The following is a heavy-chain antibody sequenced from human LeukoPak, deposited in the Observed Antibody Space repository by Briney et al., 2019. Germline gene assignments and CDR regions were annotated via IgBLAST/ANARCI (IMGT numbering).Heavy chain of an antibody. Sequence: PGGSLRLSCAASGFTFSSYTMNWVRQAPGKGLEWVSSINSISSHIFYADSVKGRFTISRDNAKNSLYLQMNSLRAEDTAVYYCARDLVQLWSKDFWGQGTLVTVSS. CDR3: ARDLVQLWSKDF. CDR1: GFTFSSYT. D-gene: IGHD5-18*01. V-gene: IGHV3-21*01. CDR2: INSISSHI. J-gene: IGHJ4*02.